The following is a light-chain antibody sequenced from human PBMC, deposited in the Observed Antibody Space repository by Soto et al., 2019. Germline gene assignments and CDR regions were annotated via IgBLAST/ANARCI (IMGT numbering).Light chain of an antibody. J-gene: IGLJ1*01. CDR2: FNI. CDR3: AAWDDSLNGYV. CDR1: SSNIGSNT. Sequence: VLSQPPSASGTPGQRVTISCSGSSSNIGSNTVSWYQQFPGTAPKLLIYFNIQRPSGVPDRFSGSKSGTSASLAISGLQSEDEADYYCAAWDDSLNGYVLGNGTKVT. V-gene: IGLV1-44*01.